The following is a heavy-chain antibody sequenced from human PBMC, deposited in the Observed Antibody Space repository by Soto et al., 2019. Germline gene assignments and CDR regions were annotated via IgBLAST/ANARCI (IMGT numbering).Heavy chain of an antibody. J-gene: IGHJ4*02. CDR1: GFPFSFYS. V-gene: IGHV3-48*02. CDR3: ASDGKGAAYTHGPYYFDY. CDR2: ITSTSSAI. Sequence: GGSLRLSCAASGFPFSFYSMNWVRQAPGKGLEWISYITSTSSAINYADYVRGRFTISRDNAMRSLFLHMNSLRDEDTAVYYCASDGKGAAYTHGPYYFDYWGQGALVTVSS. D-gene: IGHD1-1*01.